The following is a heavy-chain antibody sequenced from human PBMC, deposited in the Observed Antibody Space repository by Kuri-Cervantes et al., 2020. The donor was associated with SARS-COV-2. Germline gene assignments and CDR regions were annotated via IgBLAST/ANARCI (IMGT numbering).Heavy chain of an antibody. J-gene: IGHJ3*02. CDR1: GGSVSSNSAA. D-gene: IGHD3-22*01. CDR3: AREQISLIVLQSGTFAI. V-gene: IGHV6-1*01. CDR2: TYYNSQWYT. Sequence: SCAISGGSVSSNSAAWDWIRQSPSRGLEWLGRTYYNSQWYTDYSPSVKSRIIIRSDTSKNHVSLQLNSVTPEDTAVYYCAREQISLIVLQSGTFAIWGQGTMVTVSS.